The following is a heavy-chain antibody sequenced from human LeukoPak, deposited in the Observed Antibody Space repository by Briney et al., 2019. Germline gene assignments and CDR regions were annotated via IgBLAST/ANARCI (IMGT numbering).Heavy chain of an antibody. Sequence: GASVKVSCKASGYTFTSYDINWVRQATGQGLEWMGWMNPNSGNTGYAQKFQGRVTMTRNTSISTAYMELSSLRSEDTAVYYYARAGHYVWGSYRYTGEDYWGQGTLVTVSS. D-gene: IGHD3-16*02. V-gene: IGHV1-8*01. CDR3: ARAGHYVWGSYRYTGEDY. J-gene: IGHJ4*02. CDR1: GYTFTSYD. CDR2: MNPNSGNT.